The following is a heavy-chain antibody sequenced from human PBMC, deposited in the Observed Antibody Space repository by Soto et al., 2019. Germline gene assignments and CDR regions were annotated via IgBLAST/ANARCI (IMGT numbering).Heavy chain of an antibody. V-gene: IGHV4-59*01. J-gene: IGHJ4*02. CDR3: ARTGYRKYSSSWYGFDY. Sequence: SETLSLTCTVSGDSIRTYPWSWIRQPPGKGLEWIGYIYYTGSTNYNPSLKSRVTMSVDTSKNQFSLKLTSVTAADTAVYFCARTGYRKYSSSWYGFDYWGQGTLVTVSS. D-gene: IGHD6-13*01. CDR1: GDSIRTYP. CDR2: IYYTGST.